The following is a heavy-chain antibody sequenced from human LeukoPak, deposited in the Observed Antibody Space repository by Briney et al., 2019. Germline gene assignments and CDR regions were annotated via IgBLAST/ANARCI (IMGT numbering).Heavy chain of an antibody. D-gene: IGHD5-24*01. Sequence: GGSLRLSCAASGFTFSSYSMNWVRQAPGKGLEWVSSISSSSSYIYYADSVKGRFTISRDNAENSLYLQMNSLRAEDTAVYYCAREVLATSDYFDYWGQGTLVTVSS. CDR1: GFTFSSYS. J-gene: IGHJ4*02. V-gene: IGHV3-21*01. CDR3: AREVLATSDYFDY. CDR2: ISSSSSYI.